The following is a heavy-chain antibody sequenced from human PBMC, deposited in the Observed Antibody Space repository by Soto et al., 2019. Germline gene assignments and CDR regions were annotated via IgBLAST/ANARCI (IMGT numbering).Heavy chain of an antibody. CDR1: GYIFVNYG. V-gene: IGHV1-18*01. CDR2: ISPYTGNT. Sequence: QVQLVQSGDEVKKPGASVKVSCKASGYIFVNYGIAWVRQAPGQGLEWMGWISPYTGNTHSATEIQGRLTMTTGRCASTAYMDLGSLTSDDTAVYYCVMVDNYVTPTPQDVWGQGTTVTVSS. CDR3: VMVDNYVTPTPQDV. J-gene: IGHJ6*02. D-gene: IGHD3-16*01.